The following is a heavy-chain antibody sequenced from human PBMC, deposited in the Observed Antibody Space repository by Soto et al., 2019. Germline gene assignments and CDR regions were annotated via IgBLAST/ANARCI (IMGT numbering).Heavy chain of an antibody. Sequence: EVQLVESGGGLEQPGGSLRLSCAASGFTLSSSEMNWVRQAPGKGLEWVSYVGSSGNTKYYADSVKGRFTISRDNAKNSLYLQMNSLRAEDTAVYYCARGLEYSFKPRVFDIWGQGTMVTVSS. D-gene: IGHD2-15*01. CDR2: VGSSGNTK. CDR1: GFTLSSSE. J-gene: IGHJ3*02. V-gene: IGHV3-48*03. CDR3: ARGLEYSFKPRVFDI.